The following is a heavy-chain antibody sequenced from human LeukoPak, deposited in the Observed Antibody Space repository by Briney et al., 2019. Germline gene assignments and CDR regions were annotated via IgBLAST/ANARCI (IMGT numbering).Heavy chain of an antibody. Sequence: SETLSLTCTVSGGSISSSSYYWGWIRQPPGKGLEWIGSIYYSGSTNYNPSLKSRVTISVDTSKNQFSLKLSSVTAADTAVYYCASSVAGFAFHDYWGQGTLVTVSS. CDR3: ASSVAGFAFHDY. CDR2: IYYSGST. V-gene: IGHV4-39*07. D-gene: IGHD6-19*01. CDR1: GGSISSSSYY. J-gene: IGHJ4*02.